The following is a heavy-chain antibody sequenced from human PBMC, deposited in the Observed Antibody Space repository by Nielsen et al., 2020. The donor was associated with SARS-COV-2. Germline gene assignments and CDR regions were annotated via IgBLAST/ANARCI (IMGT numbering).Heavy chain of an antibody. V-gene: IGHV4-34*01. CDR1: GGSFSGYY. D-gene: IGHD2-2*01. Sequence: SETLSLTCAVYGGSFSGYYWSWIRQPPGKGLEWIGEINHSGSTNYNPSLKSRVTISVDTSKNQFSLKLSSVTAADTAVYYCARESSSTSSGWYYYYMDVWGKGTTVTVSS. J-gene: IGHJ6*03. CDR2: INHSGST. CDR3: ARESSSTSSGWYYYYMDV.